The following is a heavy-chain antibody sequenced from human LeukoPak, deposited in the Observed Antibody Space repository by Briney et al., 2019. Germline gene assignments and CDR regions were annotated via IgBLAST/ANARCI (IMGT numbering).Heavy chain of an antibody. CDR1: GGSISSYY. V-gene: IGHV4-59*01. J-gene: IGHJ6*02. Sequence: PSETLSLTCTVSGGSISSYYWSWIRQPPGKGLEWIGYIYYSGSTNYNPSLKSRVTISVDTSKNQFSLKLSSVTAADTAVYYCARWSRNGGYCSSTSCSRGYYYYGMDVWGQGTTVTVSS. CDR2: IYYSGST. CDR3: ARWSRNGGYCSSTSCSRGYYYYGMDV. D-gene: IGHD2-2*01.